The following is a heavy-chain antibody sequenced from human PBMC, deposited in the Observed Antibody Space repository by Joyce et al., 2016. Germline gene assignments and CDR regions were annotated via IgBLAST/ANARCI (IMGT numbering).Heavy chain of an antibody. J-gene: IGHJ4*02. D-gene: IGHD5-12*01. CDR1: GFTVSSSG. CDR2: ISFDGTYE. Sequence: QVQLVESGGGVVQPGRSLRVSCAASGFTVSSSGMHWVRQSTGKGLEWVAVISFDGTYENYADSVKGRFTISRDNSENTLYLQMNSLRGDDTAVYYCARDGSGVALDSFDYWGQGILVTVSS. V-gene: IGHV3-30*03. CDR3: ARDGSGVALDSFDY.